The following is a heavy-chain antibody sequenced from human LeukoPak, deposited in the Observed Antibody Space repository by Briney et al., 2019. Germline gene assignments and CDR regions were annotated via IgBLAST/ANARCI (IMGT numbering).Heavy chain of an antibody. D-gene: IGHD4-17*01. Sequence: GGSLRLSCAASGFTFRKYAMTWVRQAPGKGLEWVSAISASGGGTSYADSVKGRFTISRDNSKNTLYLQMNSLRAEDTAVYYCAKTTSTVTTSKFDYWGQGTLVTVSS. CDR3: AKTTSTVTTSKFDY. CDR2: ISASGGGT. V-gene: IGHV3-23*01. CDR1: GFTFRKYA. J-gene: IGHJ4*02.